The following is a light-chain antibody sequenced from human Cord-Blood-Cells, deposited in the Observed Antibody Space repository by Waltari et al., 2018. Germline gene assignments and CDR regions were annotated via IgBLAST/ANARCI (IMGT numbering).Light chain of an antibody. V-gene: IGLV1-40*01. CDR1: SSNIGAGYD. CDR2: GNS. CDR3: QSYDSSLSGWV. J-gene: IGLJ3*02. Sequence: QSVLTQPPSVSGAPGQRVTISCTGSSSNIGAGYDVHWYQQFPRTAPHLLISGNSIRPPWGPARFSGSTSGTSASRAITGLQAEDEADYYCQSYDSSLSGWVFGGGTKLTVL.